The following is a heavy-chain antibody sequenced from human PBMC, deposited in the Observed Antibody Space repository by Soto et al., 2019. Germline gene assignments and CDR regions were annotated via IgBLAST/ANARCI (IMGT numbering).Heavy chain of an antibody. CDR2: IRRKANSYTT. J-gene: IGHJ6*02. V-gene: IGHV3-72*01. Sequence: EVQLVESGGGLVQPGGSLRLSCAASGLIFSDYHMDWVRQAPGKGLEWVGRIRRKANSYTTEYAASVKGRFTISRDDSKHSLYLQMNSLKSEDTAVYYCAMLGGWSGGSSGMDVWGQGTTVTVS. D-gene: IGHD6-19*01. CDR1: GLIFSDYH. CDR3: AMLGGWSGGSSGMDV.